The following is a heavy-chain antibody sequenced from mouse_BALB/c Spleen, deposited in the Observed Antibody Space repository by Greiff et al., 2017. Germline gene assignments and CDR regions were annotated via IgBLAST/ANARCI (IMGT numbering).Heavy chain of an antibody. CDR3: ARDWYGSSLYAMDY. Sequence: EVQLQQSGPELVKPGASMKISCKASGYSFTGYTMNWVKQSHGKNLEWIGLINPYNGGTSYNQKFKGKATLTVDKSSSTAYMELLSLTSEHSAVYYCARDWYGSSLYAMDYWGQGTSVTVSS. V-gene: IGHV1-18*01. D-gene: IGHD1-1*01. J-gene: IGHJ4*01. CDR2: INPYNGGT. CDR1: GYSFTGYT.